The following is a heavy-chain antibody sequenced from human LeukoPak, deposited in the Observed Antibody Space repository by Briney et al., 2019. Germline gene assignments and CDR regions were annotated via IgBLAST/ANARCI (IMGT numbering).Heavy chain of an antibody. Sequence: SETLSLTCTVSGGSISSYYWSWIRQPPGKGLEWIGYIYYSGSTNYNPSLKSRVTISVDTSKNQFSLKLSSATAADTAVYCCAREKYTTHYFDYWGQGTLVTVSS. CDR1: GGSISSYY. CDR3: AREKYTTHYFDY. V-gene: IGHV4-59*01. J-gene: IGHJ4*02. CDR2: IYYSGST. D-gene: IGHD1-1*01.